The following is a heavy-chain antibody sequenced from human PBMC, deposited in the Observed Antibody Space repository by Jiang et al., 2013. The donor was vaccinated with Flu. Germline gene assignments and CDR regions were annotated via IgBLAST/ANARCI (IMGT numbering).Heavy chain of an antibody. V-gene: IGHV5-51*01. Sequence: IIYPDDSTVNYMPSFQGQVTISVDKSINAAYLQWSSLKASDTAMYYCARLAVSTPTKGGGKYHFDYWGQGILVTVS. CDR3: ARLAVSTPTKGGGKYHFDY. J-gene: IGHJ4*02. CDR2: IYPDDSTV. D-gene: IGHD1-26*01.